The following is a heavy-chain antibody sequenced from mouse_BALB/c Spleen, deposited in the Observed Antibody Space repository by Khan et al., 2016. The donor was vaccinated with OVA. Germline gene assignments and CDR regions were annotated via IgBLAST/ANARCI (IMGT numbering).Heavy chain of an antibody. V-gene: IGHV1-7*01. CDR2: INPTSGYT. CDR1: GYTFSSYW. J-gene: IGHJ2*01. D-gene: IGHD2-3*01. CDR3: ARDGIDY. Sequence: QVQLKESGAEQAKPGASVKMSCKTSGYTFSSYWMHWVKQRPGQGLEWIGYINPTSGYTEYTEKFKDKATLSADKSSSTAYMQLTSLTSEDSAVYYCARDGIDYWGQGTTLTVSS.